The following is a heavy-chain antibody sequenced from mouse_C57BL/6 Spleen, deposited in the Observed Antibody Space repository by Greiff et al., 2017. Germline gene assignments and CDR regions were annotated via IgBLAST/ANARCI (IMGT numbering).Heavy chain of an antibody. J-gene: IGHJ4*01. CDR1: GYAFSSSW. CDR2: LYPGDGDT. V-gene: IGHV1-82*01. Sequence: VQLLQSGPVLVKPGASVTISCKASGYAFSSSWMIWVKQRPGTGLAWIGRLYPGDGDTNYNGKFMGKATLTADNSSSTAYIGLRSQATEDSSVYLCARNRAMDYWGQGTSVTVSA. CDR3: ARNRAMDY.